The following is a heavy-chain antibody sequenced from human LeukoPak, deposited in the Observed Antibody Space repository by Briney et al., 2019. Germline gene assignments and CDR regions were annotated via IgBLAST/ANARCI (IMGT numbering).Heavy chain of an antibody. CDR2: IKQDGSEK. V-gene: IGHV3-7*01. CDR3: ARGLDCRSTSCYLDN. D-gene: IGHD2-2*01. Sequence: GGSLRLSCAASGFTFTKYWMTWVRQAPGKGLEWVANIKQDGSEKFYVDSVKGRFTISRDNAKNSLDLQINGLGAEDRAVYYCARGLDCRSTSCYLDNWGQGTLVTVSS. J-gene: IGHJ4*02. CDR1: GFTFTKYW.